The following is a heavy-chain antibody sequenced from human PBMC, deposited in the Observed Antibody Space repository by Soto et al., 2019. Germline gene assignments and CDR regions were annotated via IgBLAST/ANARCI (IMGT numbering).Heavy chain of an antibody. CDR1: GFTFSSYW. D-gene: IGHD6-19*01. J-gene: IGHJ6*02. CDR2: INSDGSST. CDR3: ARRLQTVAGGQGIYYYYGMDV. V-gene: IGHV3-74*01. Sequence: EVQLVESGGGLVQPGGSLRLSCAASGFTFSSYWMHWVRQAPGKGLVWVSRINSDGSSTSYADSVKGRFTISRDNGKNTLYLQMNSLRAEDTAVYYCARRLQTVAGGQGIYYYYGMDVWGQGTTVTVSS.